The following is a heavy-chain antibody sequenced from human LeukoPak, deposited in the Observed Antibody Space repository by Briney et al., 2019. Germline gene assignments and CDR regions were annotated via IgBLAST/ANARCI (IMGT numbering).Heavy chain of an antibody. Sequence: PSETLCPTCTVSGDSINSYYCNWIRQPPGKGLEWIGYIYYSGSTNYNPSLKSRAIISLDTPKSQFSLKLRSVTAADTAVYYCARDPSRATKPYCYYYGMDVWGQGTTVTVSS. V-gene: IGHV4-59*01. CDR3: ARDPSRATKPYCYYYGMDV. J-gene: IGHJ6*02. CDR1: GDSINSYY. CDR2: IYYSGST. D-gene: IGHD5-24*01.